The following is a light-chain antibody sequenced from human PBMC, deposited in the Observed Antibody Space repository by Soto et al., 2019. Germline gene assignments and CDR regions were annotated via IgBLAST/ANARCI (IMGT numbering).Light chain of an antibody. CDR3: SLYTSENTYV. CDR1: SSDVGFYNF. Sequence: QSVLTQPPSASGSPGQSLTISCTGTSSDVGFYNFVSWYQQRPGKAPKLVIYEVTKRPSGVPDRFSGSKSGNTASLTISGLQAADEADYYCSLYTSENTYVFGTGTKSPS. CDR2: EVT. V-gene: IGLV2-8*01. J-gene: IGLJ1*01.